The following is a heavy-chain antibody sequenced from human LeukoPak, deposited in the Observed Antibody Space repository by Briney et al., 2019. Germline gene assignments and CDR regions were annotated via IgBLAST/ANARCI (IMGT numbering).Heavy chain of an antibody. CDR2: ISYDGSNK. V-gene: IGHV3-30*18. CDR1: GFTFSSYG. CDR3: AKDLTFRVVAASGIDP. J-gene: IGHJ5*02. Sequence: PGGSLRLSCAASGFTFSSYGMHWVRQAPGKGLEWVAVISYDGSNKYYADSVKGRFTISRDNSKNTLYLQMNSLRAEDTAVYYCAKDLTFRVVAASGIDPWGQGTLVTVSS. D-gene: IGHD2-15*01.